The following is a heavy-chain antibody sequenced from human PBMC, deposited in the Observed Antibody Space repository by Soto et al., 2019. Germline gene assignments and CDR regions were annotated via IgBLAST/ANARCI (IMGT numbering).Heavy chain of an antibody. CDR2: IYHSGTT. J-gene: IGHJ4*02. D-gene: IGHD3-10*01. CDR3: ARDYGVSNILDY. Sequence: QLQLQESGSGLVKPSQTLSLTCAVSGGSISSGGDSWSWIRQPPGKGLEWIGYIYHSGTTYYNPSLRTRVTISVDRSKNQFSLKLSSVTAADTAIYYCARDYGVSNILDYWGQGTLVTVSS. V-gene: IGHV4-30-2*01. CDR1: GGSISSGGDS.